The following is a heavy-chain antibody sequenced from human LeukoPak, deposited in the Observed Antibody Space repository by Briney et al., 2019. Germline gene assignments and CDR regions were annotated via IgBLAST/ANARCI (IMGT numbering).Heavy chain of an antibody. CDR1: GFTFSSYA. D-gene: IGHD6-19*01. CDR2: ISGGGGST. CDR3: AKLGQWLDPYFDY. V-gene: IGHV3-23*01. Sequence: PGGSLRLSCAAPGFTFSSYAMSWVRQAPGKGLEWVSAISGGGGSTYFADSVKGRFTISRDNSKNTLYLQMNSLRAEDTAVYYCAKLGQWLDPYFDYWGQGTLVTVSS. J-gene: IGHJ4*02.